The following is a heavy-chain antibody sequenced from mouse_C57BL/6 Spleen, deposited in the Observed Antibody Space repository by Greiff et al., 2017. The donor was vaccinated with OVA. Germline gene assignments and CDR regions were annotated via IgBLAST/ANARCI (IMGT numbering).Heavy chain of an antibody. CDR2: ISSGGDYI. Sequence: DVQLVESGAGLVKPGGSLKLSCAASGFTFSSYAMSWVRQTPEKRLEWVAYISSGGDYIYYADTVKGRFTISRDNARNTLYLQMSSLKSEDTAIYDCTSGIYYEYDDYAMDYWGQGTSVTVSS. V-gene: IGHV5-9-1*02. CDR3: TSGIYYEYDDYAMDY. J-gene: IGHJ4*01. D-gene: IGHD2-4*01. CDR1: GFTFSSYA.